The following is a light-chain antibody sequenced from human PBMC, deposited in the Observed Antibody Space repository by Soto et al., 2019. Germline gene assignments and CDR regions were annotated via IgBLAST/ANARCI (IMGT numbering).Light chain of an antibody. V-gene: IGLV1-40*01. J-gene: IGLJ1*01. CDR3: QSYDSSLSGLV. CDR1: SSNIGAGYD. Sequence: QSALTQPPSVSGAPGQRVTISCTGSSSNIGAGYDVHWYQQLPGTAPKLLIYGINNRPSGVPDRFSGSESGTSASLAITGLQAEDEADYYCQSYDSSLSGLVFGTGTKLTVL. CDR2: GIN.